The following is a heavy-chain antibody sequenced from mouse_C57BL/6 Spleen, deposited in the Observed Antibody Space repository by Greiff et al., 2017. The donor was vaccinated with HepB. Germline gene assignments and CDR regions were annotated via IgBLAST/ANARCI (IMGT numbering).Heavy chain of an antibody. CDR3: ARKDGTSWYFDV. D-gene: IGHD4-1*01. J-gene: IGHJ1*03. V-gene: IGHV1-18*01. CDR2: INPNNGGT. Sequence: EVQLQESGPELVKPGASVKIPCKASGYTFTDYNMDWVKQSHGKSLEWIGDINPNNGGTIYNQKFKGKATLTVDKSSSTAYMELRSLTSEDTAVYYCARKDGTSWYFDVWGTGTTVTVSS. CDR1: GYTFTDYN.